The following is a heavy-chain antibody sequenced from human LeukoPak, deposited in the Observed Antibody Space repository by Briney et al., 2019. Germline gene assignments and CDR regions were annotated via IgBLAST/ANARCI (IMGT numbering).Heavy chain of an antibody. CDR3: STYINWVAGDV. J-gene: IGHJ6*02. CDR1: GFTFSESW. V-gene: IGHV3-7*01. CDR2: INHEGGGI. Sequence: GGSLRLSCAASGFTFSESWMTWVRQVPGLGLEWVAHINHEGGGIQYVDSVKGRFTISRDNAKGSVYLQMNSLRAEDTAIYHCSTYINWVAGDVWGQGTTVIVSS. D-gene: IGHD1-1*01.